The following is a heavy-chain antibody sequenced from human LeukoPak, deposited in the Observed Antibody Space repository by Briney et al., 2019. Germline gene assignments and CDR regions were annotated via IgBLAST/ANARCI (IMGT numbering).Heavy chain of an antibody. Sequence: ASVKVSCKASGYTFTSYGISWVRQAPGQGLEWMGWISAYNGNTNHAQKLQGRVTMTTDTSTSTAYMELRSLRSDDTAVYYCARVGTYTYGDYYFDYWGQGTLVTVSS. D-gene: IGHD4-17*01. CDR3: ARVGTYTYGDYYFDY. CDR1: GYTFTSYG. J-gene: IGHJ4*02. CDR2: ISAYNGNT. V-gene: IGHV1-18*01.